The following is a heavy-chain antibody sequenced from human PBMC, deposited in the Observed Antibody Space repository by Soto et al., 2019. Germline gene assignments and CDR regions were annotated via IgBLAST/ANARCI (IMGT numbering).Heavy chain of an antibody. CDR3: AKGRGDCSSASCYSRIDY. Sequence: GGSLRLSCAASGFTFRNYAMSWVRQAPGKGLEWVSAISGSGGSTYYADSVKGRFTISRDKSKNTLYLQVNTLRATAIYYCAKGRGDCSSASCYSRIDYWGQGTLVTVSS. D-gene: IGHD2-2*02. J-gene: IGHJ4*02. CDR2: ISGSGGST. V-gene: IGHV3-23*01. CDR1: GFTFRNYA.